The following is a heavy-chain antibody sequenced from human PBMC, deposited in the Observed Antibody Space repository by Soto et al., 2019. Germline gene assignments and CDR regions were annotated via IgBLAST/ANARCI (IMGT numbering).Heavy chain of an antibody. V-gene: IGHV3-9*01. CDR1: GFTFDDYA. CDR3: AKVSTRDFVWGDAFDI. CDR2: ISWNSGSI. D-gene: IGHD3-16*01. Sequence: EVQLVESGGGLVQPGRSLRLSCAASGFTFDDYAMHWVRQAPGKGLEWVSGISWNSGSIGYADSVKGRFTISRDNAKNPLYLQMNSLRAEDTALYYCAKVSTRDFVWGDAFDIWGQGTMVTVSS. J-gene: IGHJ3*02.